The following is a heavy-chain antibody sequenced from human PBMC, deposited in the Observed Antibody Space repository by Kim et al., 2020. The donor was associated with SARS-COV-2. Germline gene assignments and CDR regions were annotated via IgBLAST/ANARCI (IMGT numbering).Heavy chain of an antibody. J-gene: IGHJ4*02. D-gene: IGHD3-22*01. CDR3: ARLTRMTMIVVDY. V-gene: IGHV4-30-2*05. Sequence: NPSLKSRVTISVDTSKNHFAMKLSSVTAADTAVYYCARLTRMTMIVVDYWGQGTLVTVSS.